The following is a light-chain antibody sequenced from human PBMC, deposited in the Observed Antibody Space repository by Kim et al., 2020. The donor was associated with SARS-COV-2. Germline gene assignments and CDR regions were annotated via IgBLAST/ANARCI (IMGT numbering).Light chain of an antibody. V-gene: IGKV3-15*01. CDR2: GAS. CDR3: QQYAYWRA. CDR1: QSISSG. Sequence: SLSPGETAPLPCRASQSISSGVAWYHQSPGQAPRVLIYGASARATGVPARFSGSGSGTEFTLTIGNLQSEDVAVYYCQQYAYWRAFGQGTRLEIK. J-gene: IGKJ5*01.